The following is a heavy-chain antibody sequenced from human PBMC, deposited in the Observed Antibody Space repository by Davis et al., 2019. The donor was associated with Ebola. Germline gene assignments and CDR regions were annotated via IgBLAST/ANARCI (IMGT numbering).Heavy chain of an antibody. CDR2: ISSSSSTI. Sequence: PGGSLRLSCAASGFTFSSYSMNWVRQAPGKGLEWVSYISSSSSTIYYADSVKGRFTISRDNSKNTLYLQMNSLRAEDTAVYYCAKNIGRLPRTDWFDPWGQGTLVTVSS. V-gene: IGHV3-48*01. CDR3: AKNIGRLPRTDWFDP. D-gene: IGHD5-12*01. CDR1: GFTFSSYS. J-gene: IGHJ5*02.